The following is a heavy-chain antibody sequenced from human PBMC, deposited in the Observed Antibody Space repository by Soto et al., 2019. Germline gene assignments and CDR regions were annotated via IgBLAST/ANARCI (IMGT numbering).Heavy chain of an antibody. D-gene: IGHD2-2*02. CDR1: GYSFTTYC. CDR2: IYPGDSDT. CDR3: ATGGYCSSTSCYNFFDY. V-gene: IGHV5-51*01. Sequence: GESLKISCKGSGYSFTTYCIGWVRQMPWKGLEWMGIIYPGDSDTRYSPSFRGQVTISADKSISTAYLQWSSLKASDTAMYYCATGGYCSSTSCYNFFDYWGQGTLVTVSS. J-gene: IGHJ4*02.